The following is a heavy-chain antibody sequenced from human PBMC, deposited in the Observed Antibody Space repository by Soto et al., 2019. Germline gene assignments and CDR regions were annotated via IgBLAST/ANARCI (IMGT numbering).Heavy chain of an antibody. CDR2: IYYSGST. D-gene: IGHD6-6*01. J-gene: IGHJ4*02. CDR1: GGSISSGGYY. V-gene: IGHV4-31*03. Sequence: SETLSLTCTVSGGSISSGGYYWSWIRQHPGKGLEWIGYIYYSGSTYYNPSLKSRVTISVDTSKNQFSLKLSSVTAADTAVYYCARVSESSSSFDYWGQGTLVTVSS. CDR3: ARVSESSSSFDY.